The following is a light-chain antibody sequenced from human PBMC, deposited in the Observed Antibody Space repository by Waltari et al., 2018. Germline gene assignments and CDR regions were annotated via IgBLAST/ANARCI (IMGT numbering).Light chain of an antibody. CDR1: ALPKQY. Sequence: SYELTQPPSVLVSPGQTARITCSGDALPKQYAYWYQQKPGQAPVLVIYKDSERPSGIPERFSGSSAGTTVTLTISGVQAEDEADYYCQSADSSGTPNWVFGGGTKLTVL. CDR3: QSADSSGTPNWV. J-gene: IGLJ3*02. CDR2: KDS. V-gene: IGLV3-25*03.